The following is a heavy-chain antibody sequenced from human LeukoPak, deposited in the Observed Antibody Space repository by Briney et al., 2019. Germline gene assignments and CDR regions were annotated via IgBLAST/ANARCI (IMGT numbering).Heavy chain of an antibody. CDR2: IYYSGST. CDR3: ARRTYYYYGMDV. CDR1: GGSISSSSYY. V-gene: IGHV4-39*01. Sequence: SETLSLTCTVSGGSISSSSYYWGWIRQPPGKGLEWIGSIYYSGSTYYNPSLKSRVTISVDTSKNQFSLKLSSVTAADTAVYYCARRTYYYYGMDVWGQGTTVTVSS. J-gene: IGHJ6*02.